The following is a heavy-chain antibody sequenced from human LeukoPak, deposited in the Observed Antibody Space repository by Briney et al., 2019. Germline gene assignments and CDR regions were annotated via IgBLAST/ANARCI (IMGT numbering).Heavy chain of an antibody. Sequence: GGSLRLSCAASGFSFSNYAMSWVRQAPGKGLEWVSGVSGSGGSTYYADSVKGRFTISRDNSKNTLYLQMNSLRAEDTAVYYCAKNHPIMVRGVIIHWGQGTLVTVSS. CDR2: VSGSGGST. J-gene: IGHJ4*02. V-gene: IGHV3-23*01. D-gene: IGHD3-10*01. CDR3: AKNHPIMVRGVIIH. CDR1: GFSFSNYA.